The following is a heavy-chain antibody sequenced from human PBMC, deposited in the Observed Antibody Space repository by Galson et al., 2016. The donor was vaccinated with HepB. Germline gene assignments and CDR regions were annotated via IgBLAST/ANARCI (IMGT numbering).Heavy chain of an antibody. CDR1: GFSFSTSG. CDR3: GKHGGFDY. Sequence: SLRLSCAASGFSFSTSGMSWVRQTPGRGLEWVSGITGSGAITHYADSVKGRSTISRDNSKNTLYLYMNSLRAGDTAVYYCGKHGGFDYWGQGALVTVSS. J-gene: IGHJ4*02. V-gene: IGHV3-23*01. CDR2: ITGSGAIT. D-gene: IGHD3-16*01.